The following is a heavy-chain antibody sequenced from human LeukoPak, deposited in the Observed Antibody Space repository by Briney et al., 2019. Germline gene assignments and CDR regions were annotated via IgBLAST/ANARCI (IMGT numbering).Heavy chain of an antibody. CDR3: ATDVKAAAGSFHYYYGMDV. Sequence: GGSLRLSCAASGFTFSDYYMSWIRQAPGKGLEWVSYISSSGSTIYYADSVKGRFTISRDNAKNSLYLQMNSLRSEDTAVYYCATDVKAAAGSFHYYYGMDVWGQGTTVTVSS. CDR1: GFTFSDYY. D-gene: IGHD6-13*01. CDR2: ISSSGSTI. J-gene: IGHJ6*02. V-gene: IGHV3-11*01.